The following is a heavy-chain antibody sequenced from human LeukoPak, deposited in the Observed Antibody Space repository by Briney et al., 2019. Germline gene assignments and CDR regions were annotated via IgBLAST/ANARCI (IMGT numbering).Heavy chain of an antibody. D-gene: IGHD3-10*01. J-gene: IGHJ5*02. V-gene: IGHV4-30-2*01. CDR1: GGSISSGDYS. Sequence: SQTLSLTCAVSGGSISSGDYSWSWIRQPPGKGLEWIGYIYHNGTTYYNPSLRSRLTISLDRSQDQFSLKLNSVTTADTAVYYCARTTVLLCFGKLLPNWFDPWGQGTLVTVSS. CDR2: IYHNGTT. CDR3: ARTTVLLCFGKLLPNWFDP.